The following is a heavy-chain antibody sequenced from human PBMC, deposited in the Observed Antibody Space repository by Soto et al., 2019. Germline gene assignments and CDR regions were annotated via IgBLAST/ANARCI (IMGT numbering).Heavy chain of an antibody. CDR2: ISSSSSTI. Sequence: GGSLRLSCAASGFTFSSYSMNWVRQAPGEGLEWVSYISSSSSTIYYADSVKGRFTISRDNAKNSLYLQMNSLRDEDTAVYYCAREAGTWHLPLNWFDPWGQGTLVTVSS. J-gene: IGHJ5*02. D-gene: IGHD6-19*01. CDR1: GFTFSSYS. V-gene: IGHV3-48*02. CDR3: AREAGTWHLPLNWFDP.